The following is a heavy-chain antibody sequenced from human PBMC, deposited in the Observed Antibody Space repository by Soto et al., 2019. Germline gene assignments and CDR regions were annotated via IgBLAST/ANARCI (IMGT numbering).Heavy chain of an antibody. D-gene: IGHD3-10*01. CDR3: AKEDGYNASGSPFDY. CDR1: RFTFSSYA. J-gene: IGHJ4*02. Sequence: GGSLRLSCAASRFTFSSYAMNWVRQAPGKGLEWVSVISDSGGTKYYADSVKGRFSISRDNAKNSLFLQMSSLRAEDTAVYYCAKEDGYNASGSPFDYWGQGTLVTVSS. V-gene: IGHV3-23*01. CDR2: ISDSGGTK.